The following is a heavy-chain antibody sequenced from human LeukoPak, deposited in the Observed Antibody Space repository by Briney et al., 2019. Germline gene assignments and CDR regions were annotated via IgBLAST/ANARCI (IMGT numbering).Heavy chain of an antibody. Sequence: ASVKVSCKASGYTFTSYGISWVRQAPGQGLEWMGWISANDGNTDYPQKLQGRVTMTTDTSTSTTYMELRSLRSDDTAVYYCARESHVTREDYWGQGTLVTVSS. J-gene: IGHJ4*02. CDR3: ARESHVTREDY. D-gene: IGHD3-10*01. CDR1: GYTFTSYG. CDR2: ISANDGNT. V-gene: IGHV1-18*01.